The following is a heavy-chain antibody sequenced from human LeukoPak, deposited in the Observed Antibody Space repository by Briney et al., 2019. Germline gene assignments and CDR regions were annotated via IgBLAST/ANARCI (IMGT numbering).Heavy chain of an antibody. D-gene: IGHD3-22*01. CDR1: GGSTSSSSYY. J-gene: IGHJ4*02. CDR2: IYYSGST. V-gene: IGHV4-39*01. Sequence: SETLSLTCTVSGGSTSSSSYYWGWIRQPPGKGLEWIGSIYYSGSTYYNPSLKSRVTISVDTSKNQFSLKLSSVTAADTAVYYCARQVGNYYDSSGYSRYWGQGTLVTVSS. CDR3: ARQVGNYYDSSGYSRY.